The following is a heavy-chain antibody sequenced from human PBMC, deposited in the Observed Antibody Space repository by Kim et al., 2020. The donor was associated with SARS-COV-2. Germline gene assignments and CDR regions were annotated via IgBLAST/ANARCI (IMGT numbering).Heavy chain of an antibody. CDR1: GGSISSGGYY. Sequence: SETLSLTCTVSGGSISSGGYYWSWIRQHPGKGLEWIGYIYYSGSTYYNPSLKSRVTISVDTSKNQFSLKLSSVTAADTAVYYCARDDSSSWYGNGFDPWGQGTLVTVSS. CDR3: ARDDSSSWYGNGFDP. D-gene: IGHD6-13*01. CDR2: IYYSGST. J-gene: IGHJ5*02. V-gene: IGHV4-31*03.